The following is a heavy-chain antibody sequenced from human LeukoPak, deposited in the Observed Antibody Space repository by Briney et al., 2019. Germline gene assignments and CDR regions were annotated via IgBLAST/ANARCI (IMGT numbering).Heavy chain of an antibody. V-gene: IGHV4-39*01. Sequence: PSETLSLTCTVSGGSISSSSYYWGWIRQPPGKGLEWIGSIYYSGSTYYNPPLKSRVTISVDTSKNQFSLKLSSVTAADTAVYYCARHSAGTTRDYWGQGTLVTVSS. J-gene: IGHJ4*02. CDR1: GGSISSSSYY. D-gene: IGHD1-1*01. CDR3: ARHSAGTTRDY. CDR2: IYYSGST.